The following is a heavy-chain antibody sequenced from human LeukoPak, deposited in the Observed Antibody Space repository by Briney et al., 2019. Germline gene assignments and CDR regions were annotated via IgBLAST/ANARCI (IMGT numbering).Heavy chain of an antibody. Sequence: SETLSLTCTVSGGSISSGGYYWSWIRQHPGKGLEWIGYIYYSGSTYYNPSLKSRVTISVDTSKNQFSLKLSSVTAADTAVYYCARSQLGHCSSTSCSVGAFDIWGQGTMVTVSS. V-gene: IGHV4-31*03. CDR1: GGSISSGGYY. J-gene: IGHJ3*02. CDR3: ARSQLGHCSSTSCSVGAFDI. CDR2: IYYSGST. D-gene: IGHD2-2*01.